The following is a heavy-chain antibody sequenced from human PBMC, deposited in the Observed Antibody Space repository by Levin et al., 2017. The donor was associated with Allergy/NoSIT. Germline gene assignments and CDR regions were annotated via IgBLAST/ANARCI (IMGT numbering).Heavy chain of an antibody. D-gene: IGHD3-10*01. Sequence: SETLSLTCTVSGGSISSSSYYWGWIRQPPGKGLEWIGSIYYSGSTYYNPSLKSRVTISVDTSKNQFSLKLSSVTAADTAVYYCARTGGLVVRGVSNAFDIWGQGTMVTVSS. CDR1: GGSISSSSYY. V-gene: IGHV4-39*07. J-gene: IGHJ3*02. CDR3: ARTGGLVVRGVSNAFDI. CDR2: IYYSGST.